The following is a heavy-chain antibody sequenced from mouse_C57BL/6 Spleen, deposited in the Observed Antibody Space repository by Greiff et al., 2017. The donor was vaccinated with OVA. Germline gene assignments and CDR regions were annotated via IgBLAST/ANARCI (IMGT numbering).Heavy chain of an antibody. V-gene: IGHV1-80*01. CDR2: IYPGDGDT. D-gene: IGHD1-1*01. J-gene: IGHJ2*01. Sequence: QVHVKQSGAELVKPGASVKISCKASGYAFSSYWMNWVKQRPGKGLEWIGQIYPGDGDTNYNGKFKGKATLTADKSSSTAYMQLSSLTSEDSAVYFCARVGGSSYVDYWGQGTTLTVSS. CDR3: ARVGGSSYVDY. CDR1: GYAFSSYW.